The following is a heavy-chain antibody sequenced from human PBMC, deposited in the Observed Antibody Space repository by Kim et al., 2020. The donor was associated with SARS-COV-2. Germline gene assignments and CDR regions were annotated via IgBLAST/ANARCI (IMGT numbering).Heavy chain of an antibody. D-gene: IGHD6-6*01. CDR3: AKSSSSRLRYFDL. J-gene: IGHJ2*01. Sequence: YAQGFTGRVVFSLDTSVSTAYLQISSLKAEDTAVYYCAKSSSSRLRYFDLWGRGTLVTVSS. V-gene: IGHV7-4-1*02.